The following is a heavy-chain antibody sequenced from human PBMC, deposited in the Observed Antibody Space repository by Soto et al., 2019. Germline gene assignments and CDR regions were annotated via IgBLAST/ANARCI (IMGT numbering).Heavy chain of an antibody. V-gene: IGHV4-59*01. D-gene: IGHD3-22*01. CDR2: IHYSGST. CDR1: GGSISTYY. Sequence: PSETLSLTCTVSGGSISTYYWSWIRQPPGKGLEWIGYIHYSGSTNYIPSLKSRVTISLDTPKNQFSLKLSSVTAADTAVYYCAQGSHYYDTSGYCFDPWGQGTLVTVSS. CDR3: AQGSHYYDTSGYCFDP. J-gene: IGHJ5*02.